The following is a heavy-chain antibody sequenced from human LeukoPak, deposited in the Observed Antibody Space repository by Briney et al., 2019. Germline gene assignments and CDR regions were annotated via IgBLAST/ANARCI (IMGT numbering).Heavy chain of an antibody. V-gene: IGHV3-23*01. CDR1: GFTFSRHA. D-gene: IGHD2-15*01. CDR2: ITNNGGDR. CDR3: ARDGWWGGAQYDY. Sequence: GGSLRLSCAVSGFTFSRHAMGWVRQAPGKGLEWVAGITNNGGDRNYGDSVKGRFTISRDNSKSTLDLQMNSLRAEDTALYYCARDGWWGGAQYDYWGQGILVTVSS. J-gene: IGHJ4*02.